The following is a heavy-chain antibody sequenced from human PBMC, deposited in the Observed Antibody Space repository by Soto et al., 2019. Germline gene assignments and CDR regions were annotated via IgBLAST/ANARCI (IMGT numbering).Heavy chain of an antibody. CDR1: VDTITTCD. J-gene: IGHJ6*02. CDR3: ARYSNNWCQTERMDV. Sequence: PSDTPPLTCTVSVDTITTCDWSRSRKPAGERPESLGRIDTSGNTTYHPSLKSRVTTSVDTAKKQLSLKLTSVTAADTAVYYCARYSNNWCQTERMDVWGQGTTDTVS. D-gene: IGHD6-13*01. CDR2: IDTSGNT. V-gene: IGHV4-4*07.